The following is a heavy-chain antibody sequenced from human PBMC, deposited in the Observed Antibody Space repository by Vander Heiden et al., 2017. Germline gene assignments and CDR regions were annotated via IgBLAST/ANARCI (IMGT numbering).Heavy chain of an antibody. D-gene: IGHD1-26*01. CDR2: IYTSGST. CDR1: GGSISSYY. CDR3: ARVRWEPAGYYGMDV. J-gene: IGHJ6*02. Sequence: QVQLQESGPGLVKPSETLSLTCTVSGGSISSYYWRWLRQPAGKGLEWIGRIYTSGSTNYNPSLKSRVTMSVDTSKNQFSLKLSSVTAADTAVYYCARVRWEPAGYYGMDVWGQGTTVTVSS. V-gene: IGHV4-4*07.